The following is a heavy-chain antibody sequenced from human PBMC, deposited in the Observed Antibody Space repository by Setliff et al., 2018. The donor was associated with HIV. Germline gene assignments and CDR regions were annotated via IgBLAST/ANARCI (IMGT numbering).Heavy chain of an antibody. CDR2: INWNGHVI. CDR1: GFIFDDFG. CDR3: ARDFTQWQQLPDYMDV. D-gene: IGHD6-13*01. Sequence: LRLSCAVSGFIFDDFGMNWVRQVPGKGLEWVAGINWNGHVIGYADSVKGRFTVSRDNAKDTLYLQLNSVRAEDTALYYCARDFTQWQQLPDYMDVWGKGTAVTVSS. J-gene: IGHJ6*03. V-gene: IGHV3-20*04.